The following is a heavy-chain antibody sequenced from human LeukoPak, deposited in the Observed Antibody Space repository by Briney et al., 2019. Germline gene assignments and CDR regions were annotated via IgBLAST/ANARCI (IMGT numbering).Heavy chain of an antibody. D-gene: IGHD2-21*02. CDR2: IYYSGST. CDR3: ARSHIVAVTGFAFDI. V-gene: IGHV4-59*08. J-gene: IGHJ3*02. CDR1: GGSISSYY. Sequence: SETLSLTCTVSGGSISSYYWSWIRQPPGKGLEWIGYIYYSGSTNYNPSLKSRVTISVDTSKNQFPLKLSSVTAADTTVYYCARSHIVAVTGFAFDIWGQGTLVTVSS.